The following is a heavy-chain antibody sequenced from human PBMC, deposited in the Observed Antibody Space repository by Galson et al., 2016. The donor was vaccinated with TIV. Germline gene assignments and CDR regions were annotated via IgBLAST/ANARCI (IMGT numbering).Heavy chain of an antibody. D-gene: IGHD2-21*02. J-gene: IGHJ4*02. V-gene: IGHV1-3*01. CDR3: ARPPYCGGDCYKYDY. CDR1: GYTFTIYA. CDR2: INAGNGNT. Sequence: LVKVSCKASGYTFTIYAVHWVRQAPGQRLEWMGWINAGNGNTKFSQKFQGRVTIIRDTSASTVYMELSSLRSEDTAVYYCARPPYCGGDCYKYDYWGQGTLVTVSS.